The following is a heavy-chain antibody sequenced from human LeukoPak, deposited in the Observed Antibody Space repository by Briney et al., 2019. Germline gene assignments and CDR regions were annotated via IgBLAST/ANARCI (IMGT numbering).Heavy chain of an antibody. V-gene: IGHV4-59*01. CDR1: GGSISNYY. J-gene: IGHJ4*02. Sequence: SETLSLTCTVSGGSISNYYWIWIRQPPGKGLEWIGYIHYSGTTKYNPSLKSRATISVDTSKNQFSLNLNSVTAADTAVYYCARGAYSSGWYLEYWGQGTLVTVSS. CDR3: ARGAYSSGWYLEY. D-gene: IGHD6-19*01. CDR2: IHYSGTT.